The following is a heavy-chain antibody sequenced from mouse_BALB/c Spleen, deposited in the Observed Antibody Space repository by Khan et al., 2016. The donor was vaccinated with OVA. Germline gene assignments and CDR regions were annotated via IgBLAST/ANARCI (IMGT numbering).Heavy chain of an antibody. CDR3: ARRNYFGYTFAY. CDR1: GYTFTNYW. J-gene: IGHJ3*01. V-gene: IGHV1S132*01. Sequence: QVRLQQSGAELVKPGASVKLSCKTSGYTFTNYWIQWVKQRPGQGLGWIGQIFPGTGTTYSNENFKAKATLTVDTSSSTAYMHLSSLTSEDSAVYFCARRNYFGYTFAYWGQGTLVTVSA. D-gene: IGHD1-2*01. CDR2: IFPGTGTT.